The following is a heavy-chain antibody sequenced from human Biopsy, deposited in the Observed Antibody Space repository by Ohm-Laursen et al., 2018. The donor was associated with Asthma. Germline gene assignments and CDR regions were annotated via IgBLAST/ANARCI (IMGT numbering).Heavy chain of an antibody. D-gene: IGHD3-22*01. J-gene: IGHJ4*02. V-gene: IGHV4-31*03. Sequence: TLSLTCTVSYGSITSGGYYWTWIRQNPGKGLEWIGFTYYSGSTYYNPSLKSRVSISIDTSKNQFSLKLSSVTAADTAVYYCARAQDYYDSRGYYRSFDYWGQGTLVTVSS. CDR1: YGSITSGGYY. CDR2: TYYSGST. CDR3: ARAQDYYDSRGYYRSFDY.